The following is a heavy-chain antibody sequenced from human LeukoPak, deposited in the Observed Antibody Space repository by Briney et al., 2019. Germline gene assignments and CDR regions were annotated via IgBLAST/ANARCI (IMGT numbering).Heavy chain of an antibody. CDR3: ARDLPPYGSFAY. CDR1: GGSISSYY. Sequence: SETLCLTCTASGGSISSYYWSWIRQPPGKGLEWIAYIYYSGSTNYNPSLKSRVPISGDTSKNQFSLKLSSVTAADTALYYCARDLPPYGSFAYWGQGTLVTVSS. V-gene: IGHV4-59*01. CDR2: IYYSGST. D-gene: IGHD4-17*01. J-gene: IGHJ4*02.